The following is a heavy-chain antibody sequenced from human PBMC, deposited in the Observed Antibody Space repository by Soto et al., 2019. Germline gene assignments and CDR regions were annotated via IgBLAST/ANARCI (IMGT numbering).Heavy chain of an antibody. CDR3: AKNGQWLATPPEA. CDR2: ITDRGYTA. D-gene: IGHD6-19*01. CDR1: GFSFGTFV. J-gene: IGHJ4*02. V-gene: IGHV3-23*01. Sequence: QPGGSLRLSCAASGFSFGTFVMTWFRQAPGGGLEWVASITDRGYTASSAETVEARFTVSRDTSSTKVHLQRNDLRAEDTATYYGAKNGQWLATPPEAWGQGTLVTVAS.